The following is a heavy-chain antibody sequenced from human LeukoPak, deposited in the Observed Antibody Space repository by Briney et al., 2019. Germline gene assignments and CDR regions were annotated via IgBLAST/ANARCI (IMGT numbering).Heavy chain of an antibody. Sequence: GGSLRLSCAASGFTFNSYSMNWVRQAPGKGLEWVSYISSSGSSIYYADAVKGRFTISRDNAENSLNLQMNSLRAEDTAVYYCARGDNWNSYYYYYMDVWGKGTTVTVFS. CDR2: ISSSGSSI. CDR3: ARGDNWNSYYYYYMDV. V-gene: IGHV3-48*04. D-gene: IGHD1-7*01. CDR1: GFTFNSYS. J-gene: IGHJ6*03.